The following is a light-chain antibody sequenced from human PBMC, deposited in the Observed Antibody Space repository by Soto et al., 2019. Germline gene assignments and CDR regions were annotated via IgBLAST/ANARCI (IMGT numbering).Light chain of an antibody. CDR3: QHRSGWPRA. V-gene: IGKV3-11*01. CDR2: DAS. Sequence: IGVTQSPATVPLSIGERATXSCRASQSINNYLARYQHKPGQAPRLLIYDASNRATGIPARFSASGSGTDFTLTISSLEPEDFAVYFCQHRSGWPRAFGHGTKLDIK. CDR1: QSINNY. J-gene: IGKJ2*01.